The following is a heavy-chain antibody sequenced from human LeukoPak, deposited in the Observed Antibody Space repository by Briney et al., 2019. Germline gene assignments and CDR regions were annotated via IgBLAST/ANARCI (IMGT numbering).Heavy chain of an antibody. CDR2: IRSKANSYVT. Sequence: GGSLRLSCAASGLSFSGSAMHWVRQASGRGLEWLGRIRSKANSYVTAYAASVNGRFIISRDDSRNTAYLQMNSLQTEDTAVYYCTRHSDKYCSGAGCYVYNFYGMDVWGQGTTITVSS. V-gene: IGHV3-73*01. CDR1: GLSFSGSA. CDR3: TRHSDKYCSGAGCYVYNFYGMDV. J-gene: IGHJ6*02. D-gene: IGHD2-15*01.